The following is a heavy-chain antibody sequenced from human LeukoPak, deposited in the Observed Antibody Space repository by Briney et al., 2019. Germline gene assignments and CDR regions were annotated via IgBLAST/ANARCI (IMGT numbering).Heavy chain of an antibody. V-gene: IGHV3-72*01. CDR3: ARDVAVGATRWLGCY. CDR1: GFTFGDHY. CDR2: SRNRANSYTT. Sequence: GGSLRLSCAASGFTFGDHYMDWVRLAPGKGLEWVGRSRNRANSYTTEYAASVKGRFTISRDDSKNSLYLQMNSLRTEDTAVYFCARDVAVGATRWLGCYWGQGTLVTVSS. D-gene: IGHD1-26*01. J-gene: IGHJ4*02.